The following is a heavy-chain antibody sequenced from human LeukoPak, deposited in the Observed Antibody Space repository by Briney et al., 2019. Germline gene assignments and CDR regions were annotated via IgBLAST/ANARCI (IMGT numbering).Heavy chain of an antibody. CDR1: GFTFSSYA. V-gene: IGHV3-23*01. Sequence: GGSLRLSCAASGFTFSSYAMSWVRQAPGKGLEWVSAISGSGGSTYYADSVKGRFTISRDNSKNTLYLQMNSLRAEDTAVYYCAREGPYYDYVWGSYRPTEFDPWGQGTLVTVSS. CDR2: ISGSGGST. J-gene: IGHJ5*02. CDR3: AREGPYYDYVWGSYRPTEFDP. D-gene: IGHD3-16*02.